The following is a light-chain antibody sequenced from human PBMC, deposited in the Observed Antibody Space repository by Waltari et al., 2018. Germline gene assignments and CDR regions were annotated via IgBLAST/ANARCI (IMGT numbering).Light chain of an antibody. CDR1: HIGGKR. CDR3: HVWDNSAGHAV. Sequence: SYVLTPAPSVSVAPGKTAPIPRGGHHIGGKRVSWYQQKPGLAPILVIYDDADRPSGIPERFSGSNSGNTATLTISTVEGGDEADYYCHVWDNSAGHAVFGGGTKLTVL. J-gene: IGLJ3*02. CDR2: DDA. V-gene: IGLV3-21*04.